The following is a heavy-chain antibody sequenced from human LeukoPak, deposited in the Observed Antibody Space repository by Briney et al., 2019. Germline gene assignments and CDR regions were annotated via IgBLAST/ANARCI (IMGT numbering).Heavy chain of an antibody. J-gene: IGHJ6*03. D-gene: IGHD2-2*01. Sequence: GGSLRLSCAASGFTFSSYGMHWVRQAPGKGLEWVAFIRYDGSNKYYADSVKGRFTISRDNAKNSLYLQMNSLRAEDTALYYCARNGVVPAAYYYMDVWGKGTTVTVSS. V-gene: IGHV3-30*02. CDR1: GFTFSSYG. CDR2: IRYDGSNK. CDR3: ARNGVVPAAYYYMDV.